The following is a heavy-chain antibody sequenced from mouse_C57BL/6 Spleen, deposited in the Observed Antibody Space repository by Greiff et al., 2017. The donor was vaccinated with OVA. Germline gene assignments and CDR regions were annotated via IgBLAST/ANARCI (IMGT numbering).Heavy chain of an antibody. D-gene: IGHD2-4*01. CDR1: GFTFSSYA. Sequence: EVQLVESGEGLVKPGGSLKLSCAASGFTFSSYAMSWVRQTPEKRLEWVAYISSGGDYIYYADTVKGRFTITRDNARNTLYLQMSSLKSEDTAMYYCTRGDYDGGFAYWGQGTLVTVSA. CDR3: TRGDYDGGFAY. CDR2: ISSGGDYI. J-gene: IGHJ3*01. V-gene: IGHV5-9-1*02.